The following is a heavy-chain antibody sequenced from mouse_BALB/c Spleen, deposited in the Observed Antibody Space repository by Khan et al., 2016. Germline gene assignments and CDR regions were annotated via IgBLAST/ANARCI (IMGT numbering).Heavy chain of an antibody. D-gene: IGHD3-1*01. CDR3: ATSSSGYWYYFDY. J-gene: IGHJ2*01. Sequence: EVQLQESGPDLVKPSQSLSLTCIVTGYSITSHYSWHWIRHFPGNKLEWMGNIHYSGSTNSNPSLKSRLSITRDTSKNQFFLQLNSVTTEDTATYYCATSSSGYWYYFDYWGQGTALTVSS. CDR1: GYSITSHYS. V-gene: IGHV3-1*02. CDR2: IHYSGST.